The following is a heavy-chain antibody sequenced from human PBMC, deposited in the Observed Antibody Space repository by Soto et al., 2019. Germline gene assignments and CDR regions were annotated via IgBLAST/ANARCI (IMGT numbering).Heavy chain of an antibody. V-gene: IGHV3-23*01. CDR1: GFTCSSYS. CDR3: AKGRSYYYYYGVDV. Sequence: GGSLRLPCAASGFTCSSYSMRWVRQAPGKGLEWVSDIIDSGGSTYYADSVKGRFTISRDNSKSTLYLQMNSLRAEDTALYYCAKGRSYYYYYGVDVWGQGTTVTVSS. J-gene: IGHJ6*02. CDR2: IIDSGGST.